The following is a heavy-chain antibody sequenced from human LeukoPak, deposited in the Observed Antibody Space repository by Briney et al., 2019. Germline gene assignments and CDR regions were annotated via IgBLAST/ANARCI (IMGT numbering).Heavy chain of an antibody. Sequence: GSLRLSCAASGLSFSTYWMSWVRQPPGKGLEWVANIKDDGSEKYYVDSVKGRFTISRDNAKNSLYLQMNSLRAEDTAVYYCARDITASWPYYFDYWGQGTLVTVSS. CDR2: IKDDGSEK. J-gene: IGHJ4*02. CDR3: ARDITASWPYYFDY. V-gene: IGHV3-7*01. D-gene: IGHD1-20*01. CDR1: GLSFSTYW.